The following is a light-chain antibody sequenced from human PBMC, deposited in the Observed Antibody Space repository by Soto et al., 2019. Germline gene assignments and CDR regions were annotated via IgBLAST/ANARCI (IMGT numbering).Light chain of an antibody. V-gene: IGLV2-14*01. CDR2: EVS. Sequence: QSALNQPASVSGSPGQSITLSCTGTSSDIGGYHYVSWYQQHPGKAPNLIISEVSNRRSGVSNRFSGSKSGNTASLTISGRQAEDEADYYCSSYTSTSTTFVFGTGTKLTVL. CDR1: SSDIGGYHY. J-gene: IGLJ1*01. CDR3: SSYTSTSTTFV.